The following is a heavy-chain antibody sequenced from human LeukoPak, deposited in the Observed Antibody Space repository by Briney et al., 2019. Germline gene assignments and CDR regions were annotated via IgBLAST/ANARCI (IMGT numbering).Heavy chain of an antibody. CDR1: GFTFSSYS. Sequence: PGGSLRLSCAASGFTFSSYSMNWVRQAPGKGLEWVSYISSSSSTIYYADSVKGRFTISSDNAKNSLYLQMNSLRAEDTAVYYCARGASIDRFGYWGQGTLVTVSS. CDR3: ARGASIDRFGY. V-gene: IGHV3-48*04. J-gene: IGHJ4*02. CDR2: ISSSSSTI.